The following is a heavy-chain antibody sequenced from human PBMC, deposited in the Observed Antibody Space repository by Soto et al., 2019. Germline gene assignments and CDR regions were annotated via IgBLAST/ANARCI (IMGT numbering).Heavy chain of an antibody. J-gene: IGHJ4*02. V-gene: IGHV4-34*01. CDR2: INHSGST. CDR3: ARGERAVAGSWCFGY. CDR1: GGSFSGYY. Sequence: SETLSLTCAVYGGSFSGYYWSWIRQPPGKGLEWIGEINHSGSTNYNPSLKSRVTISVDTSKNQFSLKLSSVTAADTAVYYCARGERAVAGSWCFGYWGQGTLVTVS. D-gene: IGHD6-19*01.